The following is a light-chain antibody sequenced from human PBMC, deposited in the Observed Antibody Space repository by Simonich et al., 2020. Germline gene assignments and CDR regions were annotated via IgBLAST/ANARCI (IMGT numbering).Light chain of an antibody. Sequence: DIQMTQSPSSLSASVGDRVTITCRASQSIRSYLNWYQQKPGKDPKLLIYAASSLQSWVPSRFSGSGSGTDFTLTISSLQPEDFATYYCQQSYSTPFTFGPGTKVDIK. V-gene: IGKV1-39*01. J-gene: IGKJ3*01. CDR2: AAS. CDR3: QQSYSTPFT. CDR1: QSIRSY.